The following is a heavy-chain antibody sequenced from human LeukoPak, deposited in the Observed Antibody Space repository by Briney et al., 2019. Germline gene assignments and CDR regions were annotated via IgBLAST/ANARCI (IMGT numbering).Heavy chain of an antibody. CDR3: AKSRDGDAPPFDY. Sequence: GESLKISCVVSGFNFDNFAMHWVRQPLGKGLEWVAVISHDGRTKYYADSMKGRFTISRDNSKNTVHLQMNSLRLADTAVYYCAKSRDGDAPPFDYWGQGTVVTVSS. CDR1: GFNFDNFA. D-gene: IGHD4-17*01. V-gene: IGHV3-30-3*02. CDR2: ISHDGRTK. J-gene: IGHJ4*02.